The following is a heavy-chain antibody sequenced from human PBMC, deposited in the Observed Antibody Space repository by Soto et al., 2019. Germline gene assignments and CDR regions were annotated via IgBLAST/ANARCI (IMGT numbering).Heavy chain of an antibody. J-gene: IGHJ4*02. CDR1: GFTFSDHY. D-gene: IGHD5-12*01. Sequence: EVQLVESGGGLVQPGGSLRLSCAASGFTFSDHYMDWVRQAPGKGLEWIGRIKNKPKSYTTQYAASVKGIFTISRDDSINSLHLQMESLRADDTAVYYCARYIVATKYLDYWGQGTLVTVSS. CDR3: ARYIVATKYLDY. CDR2: IKNKPKSYTT. V-gene: IGHV3-72*01.